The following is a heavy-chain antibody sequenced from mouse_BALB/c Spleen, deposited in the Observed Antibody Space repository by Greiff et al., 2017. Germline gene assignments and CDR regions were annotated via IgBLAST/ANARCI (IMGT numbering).Heavy chain of an antibody. D-gene: IGHD4-1*01. CDR2: ISDGGSYT. V-gene: IGHV5-4*02. CDR1: GFTFSDYY. Sequence: EVMLVESGGGLVKPGGSLKLSCAASGFTFSDYYMYWVRQTPEKRLEWVATISDGGSYTYYPDSVKGRFTISRDNAKNNLYLQMSSLKSEDTAMYYCARDETGTGYFDVWGAGTTVTVSS. J-gene: IGHJ1*01. CDR3: ARDETGTGYFDV.